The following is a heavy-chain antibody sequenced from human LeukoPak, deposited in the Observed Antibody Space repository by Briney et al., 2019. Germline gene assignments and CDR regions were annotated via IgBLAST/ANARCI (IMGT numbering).Heavy chain of an antibody. CDR2: VYYNGIT. D-gene: IGHD1/OR15-1a*01. V-gene: IGHV4-59*01. CDR3: ASQLGGTTFH. J-gene: IGHJ4*02. CDR1: GVSINTYF. Sequence: SETLSLTCTVSGVSINTYFWSWIRQPPGKGLEWIGYVYYNGITNYNPSLRSRVSISLDTSKNQFSLRLNSVTAAETAVYYCASQLGGTTFHWGQGTLVTVSS.